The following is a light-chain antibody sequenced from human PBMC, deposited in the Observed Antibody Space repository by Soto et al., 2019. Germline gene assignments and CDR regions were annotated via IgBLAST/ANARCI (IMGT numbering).Light chain of an antibody. Sequence: EIVLTQSPASLSLSPGERATLSCRASQSVSTYLGWYQQKPGQAPRLLIYDASNRATGIPARFSGSGSGTDFTLTISSLQSEDFAVYYCQQYNNWPWTFGQGTKLDIK. CDR3: QQYNNWPWT. J-gene: IGKJ1*01. V-gene: IGKV3-11*01. CDR1: QSVSTY. CDR2: DAS.